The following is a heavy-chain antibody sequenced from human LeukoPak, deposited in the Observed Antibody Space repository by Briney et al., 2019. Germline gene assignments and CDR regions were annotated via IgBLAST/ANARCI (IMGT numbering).Heavy chain of an antibody. Sequence: ASVKVSCKASGYTFTTYYMHWVRQAPGQGLEWMGIINPSGGITSYAQKFQGRVTMTRDTSTSTVYMELSSLRSEDTAVYYCASDLGPVAGLGELSFEPDYWGQGTLVTVSS. J-gene: IGHJ4*02. CDR2: INPSGGIT. V-gene: IGHV1-46*01. CDR1: GYTFTTYY. CDR3: ASDLGPVAGLGELSFEPDY. D-gene: IGHD3-16*02.